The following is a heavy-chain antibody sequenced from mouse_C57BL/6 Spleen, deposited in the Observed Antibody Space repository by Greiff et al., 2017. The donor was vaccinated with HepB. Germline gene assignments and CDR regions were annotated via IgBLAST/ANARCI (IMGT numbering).Heavy chain of an antibody. D-gene: IGHD1-1*01. V-gene: IGHV14-4*01. CDR2: IDPENGDT. J-gene: IGHJ1*03. Sequence: VQLQQSGAELVRPGASVKLSCTASGFNIKDDYMHWVKQRPEQGLEWIGWIDPENGDTEYASKFQGKATITADTSSNTAYLQLSSLTSEDTAVYYWTRVTTVPWYFDGRGTGTTVAVSS. CDR3: TRVTTVPWYFDG. CDR1: GFNIKDDY.